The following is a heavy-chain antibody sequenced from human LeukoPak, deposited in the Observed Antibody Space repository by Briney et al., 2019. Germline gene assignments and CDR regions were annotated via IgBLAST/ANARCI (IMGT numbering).Heavy chain of an antibody. Sequence: PGGSLRLSCAASGFTFSSYEMNWVRQAPGKGLDWVSSIGGSGAGTYYADSVKGRFTISRDNSKNTLYLQMDSLRAEDTALYYCTKGYTNIDYWGQGTLVTVSS. CDR2: IGGSGAGT. J-gene: IGHJ4*02. D-gene: IGHD2-2*02. CDR3: TKGYTNIDY. CDR1: GFTFSSYE. V-gene: IGHV3-23*01.